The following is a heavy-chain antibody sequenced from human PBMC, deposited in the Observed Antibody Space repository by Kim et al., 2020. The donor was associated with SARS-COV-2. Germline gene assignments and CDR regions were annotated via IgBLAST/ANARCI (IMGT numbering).Heavy chain of an antibody. CDR1: GFIFSSYS. J-gene: IGHJ6*02. CDR2: ISSSTRTI. CDR3: ARVVRSSYSMDV. D-gene: IGHD2-15*01. Sequence: GGSLRLSCAASGFIFSSYSMDWVRQAPGKGLQWVSYISSSTRTIYYADSVKGRFTISRDNAGNSLYLQMNSLRDEDTAVYYCARVVRSSYSMDVWGQGTTVTVSS. V-gene: IGHV3-48*02.